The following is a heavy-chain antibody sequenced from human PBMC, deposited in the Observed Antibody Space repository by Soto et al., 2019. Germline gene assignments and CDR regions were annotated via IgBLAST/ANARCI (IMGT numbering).Heavy chain of an antibody. Sequence: PSETLSLTCTVSGGSISSYYWSWIRQPAGKGLEWIGRIYTSGSTNYNPSLKSRVTMSVDTSKNQFSLKLSSVTAADTAVYYCARTTGYSSGWYWSDYYYYYGMDVWGQGTTVTAP. J-gene: IGHJ6*02. D-gene: IGHD6-19*01. CDR1: GGSISSYY. CDR2: IYTSGST. CDR3: ARTTGYSSGWYWSDYYYYYGMDV. V-gene: IGHV4-4*07.